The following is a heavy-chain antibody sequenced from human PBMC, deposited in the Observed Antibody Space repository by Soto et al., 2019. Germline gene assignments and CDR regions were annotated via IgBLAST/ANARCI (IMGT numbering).Heavy chain of an antibody. Sequence: GASLKVSCKTSGYTFSSYAISCVRHTSGQGLELMGWMNPNSGNTGYAQKFQGRVTMARNTSINTAYMELSSLRSEDTAVYYCARMTETTDAYFDYWGQGALVTVSS. CDR3: ARMTETTDAYFDY. CDR2: MNPNSGNT. V-gene: IGHV1-8*02. CDR1: GYTFSSYA. J-gene: IGHJ4*02. D-gene: IGHD1-7*01.